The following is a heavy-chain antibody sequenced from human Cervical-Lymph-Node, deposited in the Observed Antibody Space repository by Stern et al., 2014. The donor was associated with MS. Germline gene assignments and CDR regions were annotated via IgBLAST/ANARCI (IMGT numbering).Heavy chain of an antibody. J-gene: IGHJ6*02. Sequence: QLVQSGPEVKKPGTSVKVSCKASGFTFTSSAVQWVRQARGQRLEWVGWIVVGSGYTNYAQKFQERVTITRDMSTSTAYMELSSLRSEDTAIYFCAAASLARYYYYGMDVWGQGTTVTVSS. V-gene: IGHV1-58*01. CDR2: IVVGSGYT. D-gene: IGHD5-12*01. CDR3: AAASLARYYYYGMDV. CDR1: GFTFTSSA.